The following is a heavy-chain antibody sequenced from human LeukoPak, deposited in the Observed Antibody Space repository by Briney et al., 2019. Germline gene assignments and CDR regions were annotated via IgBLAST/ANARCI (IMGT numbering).Heavy chain of an antibody. CDR3: ARASVVRLIFDC. J-gene: IGHJ4*02. V-gene: IGHV3-53*01. CDR2: IYSGGST. CDR1: GFTVSSNY. D-gene: IGHD3-10*01. Sequence: PGGSLRLSCAASGFTVSSNYMSWVRQAPGKGLEWVSVIYSGGSTYYADSVKGRFTISRDNSKNTLYLQMNSLRAEDTAVYYCARASVVRLIFDCWGQGTLVTVSS.